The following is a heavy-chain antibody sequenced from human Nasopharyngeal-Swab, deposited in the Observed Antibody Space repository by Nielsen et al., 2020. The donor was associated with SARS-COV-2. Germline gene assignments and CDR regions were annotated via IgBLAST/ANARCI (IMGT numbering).Heavy chain of an antibody. J-gene: IGHJ3*02. V-gene: IGHV4-59*11. CDR2: IYYSGTT. Sequence: SETLSLTCSVSGGSISSHYWSWIRQPPGKGLEWIGYIYYSGTTNYSPSLKSRVTISLDTSKTHFSLKVASVTAADTAMYYCARVGGLGNDNKEAFDIWGQGIMVTVSS. CDR1: GGSISSHY. CDR3: ARVGGLGNDNKEAFDI. D-gene: IGHD1-1*01.